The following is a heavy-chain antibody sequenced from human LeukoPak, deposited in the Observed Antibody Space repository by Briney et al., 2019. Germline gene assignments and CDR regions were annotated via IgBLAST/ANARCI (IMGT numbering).Heavy chain of an antibody. CDR1: GFTFSSYA. Sequence: GGSLRLSCAASGFTFSSYAMHWVRQAPGKGLEWVAVISYDGSNKYYADSVKGRFTISRDNSKNTPYLQMNSMRAEDAAVYYCARNGDYLYHFDFWGQGTLVTVSS. J-gene: IGHJ4*02. CDR2: ISYDGSNK. CDR3: ARNGDYLYHFDF. D-gene: IGHD4-17*01. V-gene: IGHV3-30*14.